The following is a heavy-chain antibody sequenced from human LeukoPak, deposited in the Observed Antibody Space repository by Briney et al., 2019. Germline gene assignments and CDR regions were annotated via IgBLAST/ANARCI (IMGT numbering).Heavy chain of an antibody. CDR3: ARERALAAAAWFDP. D-gene: IGHD6-13*01. CDR1: GFTFSSYE. J-gene: IGHJ5*02. Sequence: GGSLRLSCAASGFTFSSYEMNWVRQAPGKGLEWVSYISSSGSTIYYADSVKGRFTISRDNAKNSLCLQMNSLRAEDTAVYYCARERALAAAAWFDPWGQGTLVTVSS. CDR2: ISSSGSTI. V-gene: IGHV3-48*03.